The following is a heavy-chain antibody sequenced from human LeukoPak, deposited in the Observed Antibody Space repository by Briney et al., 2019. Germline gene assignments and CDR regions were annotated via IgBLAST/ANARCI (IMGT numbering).Heavy chain of an antibody. CDR3: ARHDYGHHLYFDY. D-gene: IGHD3-16*01. Sequence: SETLSLTCTVSGGSISSYYRSWIRQPPGKGLEWIGYIYYSGSTNYNPSLKSRVTISVDTSKNQFSLKLSSVTAADTAVYYCARHDYGHHLYFDYWGQGTLVTVSS. CDR2: IYYSGST. J-gene: IGHJ4*02. V-gene: IGHV4-59*08. CDR1: GGSISSYY.